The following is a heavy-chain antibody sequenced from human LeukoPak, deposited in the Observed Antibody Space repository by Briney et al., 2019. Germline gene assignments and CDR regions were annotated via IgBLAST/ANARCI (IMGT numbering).Heavy chain of an antibody. V-gene: IGHV3-53*01. Sequence: PGGSLRLSCAASGFSVSGNYMSWVRQAPGKGLEWVSVIYSGGSTYYADSVKGRFTISRGNSKNTLYLQMNSLRAEDTAVYYCARGDFHYYYYMDVWGKGTTVTVSS. CDR1: GFSVSGNY. CDR3: ARGDFHYYYYMDV. CDR2: IYSGGST. J-gene: IGHJ6*03. D-gene: IGHD2/OR15-2a*01.